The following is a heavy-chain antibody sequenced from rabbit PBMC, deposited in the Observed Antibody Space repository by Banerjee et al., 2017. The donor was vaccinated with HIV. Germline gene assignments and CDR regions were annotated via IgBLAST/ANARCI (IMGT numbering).Heavy chain of an antibody. V-gene: IGHV1S45*01. Sequence: QEQLEESGGGLVKPEGSLTLTCTASGFSFSNKYVMCWVRQAPGKGLEWIACINTISGDTVYATWAKGRFTISKTASTVDLRMTSLTAADTATYFCARAPYTYGYAFTTEIYGMDLWGQGTLVTVS. D-gene: IGHD6-1*01. CDR3: ARAPYTYGYAFTTEIYGMDL. J-gene: IGHJ6*01. CDR1: GFSFSNKYV. CDR2: INTISGDT.